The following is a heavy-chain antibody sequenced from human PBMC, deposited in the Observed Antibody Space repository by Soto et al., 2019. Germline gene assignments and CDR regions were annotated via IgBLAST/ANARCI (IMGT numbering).Heavy chain of an antibody. CDR2: ISTYDGNT. Sequence: VKVSFEASGYTFLTDGIIWVRQAPGQGLEWMGWISTYDGNTDYAQKLQGRVTMTTDTSTRTAYMELRSLRSDDTAVYYCARKSSSSSWFDPWGLGTLVTVSS. CDR1: GYTFLTDG. J-gene: IGHJ5*02. V-gene: IGHV1-18*01. CDR3: ARKSSSSSWFDP. D-gene: IGHD6-6*01.